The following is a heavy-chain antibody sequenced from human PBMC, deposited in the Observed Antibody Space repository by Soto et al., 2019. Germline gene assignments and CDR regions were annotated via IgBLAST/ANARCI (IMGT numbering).Heavy chain of an antibody. Sequence: PSETLSLTCTVSGGSISSYYWSWIRQPPGKGLEWIGYIYYSGSTNYNPSLKSRVTISVDTSKNQFSLKLSSVTAADTAVYYCARGDRWLDPWGQGTLVTVSS. CDR2: IYYSGST. J-gene: IGHJ5*02. CDR3: ARGDRWLDP. CDR1: GGSISSYY. V-gene: IGHV4-59*01.